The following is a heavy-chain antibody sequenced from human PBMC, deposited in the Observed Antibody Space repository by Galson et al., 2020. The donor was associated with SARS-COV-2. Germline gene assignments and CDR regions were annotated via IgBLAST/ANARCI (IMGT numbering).Heavy chain of an antibody. CDR3: AADVAESGSGEIDY. CDR2: IKSKTSGGTA. V-gene: IGHV3-15*01. J-gene: IGHJ4*02. Sequence: GESLKISCAASGFKFHNFAMSWLRQPPGRGLEWVGRIKSKTSGGTADYGAPVKGRFTISRDDSINTVYLQMNSLKTEDTAVYYCAADVAESGSGEIDYRAQGTLVTVS. D-gene: IGHD6-19*01. CDR1: GFKFHNFA.